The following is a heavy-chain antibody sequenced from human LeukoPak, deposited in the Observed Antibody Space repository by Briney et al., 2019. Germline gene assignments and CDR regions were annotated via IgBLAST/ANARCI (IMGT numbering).Heavy chain of an antibody. CDR3: PKDRAYSSSSDFDY. D-gene: IGHD6-13*01. J-gene: IGHJ4*02. CDR2: ISWNSGSI. CDR1: GFTFDDYA. V-gene: IGHV3-9*01. Sequence: GGSLRLSCAASGFTFDDYAMHWVRQAPGKGLEWVSGISWNSGSIGYADSVKGRFTISRDNAKNSLYLQMNSLRAEDTASYYCPKDRAYSSSSDFDYWGQGTLVTVSS.